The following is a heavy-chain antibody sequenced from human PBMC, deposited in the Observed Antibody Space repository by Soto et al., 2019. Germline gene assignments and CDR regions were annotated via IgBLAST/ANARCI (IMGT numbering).Heavy chain of an antibody. CDR2: IHHSGST. J-gene: IGHJ4*02. CDR3: ARDQGSRPGE. V-gene: IGHV4-4*02. CDR1: GVSISSDNW. Sequence: QVQLQESGPGLVRPSGTVSLTCAVSGVSISSDNWWCWVRQPPGKALEWIGEIHHSGSTNYNPSLKSRVTMSVVPSKDLFSLTMNSVTAADKAFYYGARDQGSRPGEWGQGTLVSVSS. D-gene: IGHD6-13*01.